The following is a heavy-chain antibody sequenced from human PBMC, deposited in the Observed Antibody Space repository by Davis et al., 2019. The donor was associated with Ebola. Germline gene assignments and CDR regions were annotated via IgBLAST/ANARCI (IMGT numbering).Heavy chain of an antibody. Sequence: GESLKISCAASGFTVSSNYMSWVRQAPGKGLEWVSVIYSGGSTYYADSVKGRFTISRDNSKNTLYLQMNSLRAEDTAVYYCASEFSSSWPYYYYGMDVWGQGTTVTVSS. V-gene: IGHV3-66*02. J-gene: IGHJ6*02. CDR2: IYSGGST. CDR3: ASEFSSSWPYYYYGMDV. CDR1: GFTVSSNY. D-gene: IGHD6-13*01.